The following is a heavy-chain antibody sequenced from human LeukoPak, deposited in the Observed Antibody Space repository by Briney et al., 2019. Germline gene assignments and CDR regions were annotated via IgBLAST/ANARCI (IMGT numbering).Heavy chain of an antibody. Sequence: PGGSLRLSSAASEITFSNYEMNWVRQAPGKGLEWVSYINPGGSNRFYGGSVRGRFSIYRDDAKKSVYLQMNSLRAEDTAAYYCASSLSSAWGPVDDYWGQGIMVTVSS. CDR3: ASSLSSAWGPVDDY. D-gene: IGHD6-19*01. J-gene: IGHJ4*02. V-gene: IGHV3-48*03. CDR2: INPGGSNR. CDR1: EITFSNYE.